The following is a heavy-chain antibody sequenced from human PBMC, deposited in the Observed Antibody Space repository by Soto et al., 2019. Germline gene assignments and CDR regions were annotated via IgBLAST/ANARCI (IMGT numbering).Heavy chain of an antibody. Sequence: QVQLVESGGGVVQPGRSLRLSCAASGFTFSSYGMHWVRQAPGKGLEWVAVIWYDGSNKYYADSVKGRFTISRDNSKNKLYLQMNSLRAEDTAVYYCARTYSSSWYFDYWGQGTLVTVSS. D-gene: IGHD6-13*01. CDR1: GFTFSSYG. CDR3: ARTYSSSWYFDY. V-gene: IGHV3-33*01. CDR2: IWYDGSNK. J-gene: IGHJ4*02.